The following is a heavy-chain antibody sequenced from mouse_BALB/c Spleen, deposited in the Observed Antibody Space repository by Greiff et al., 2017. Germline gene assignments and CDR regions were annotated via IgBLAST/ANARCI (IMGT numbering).Heavy chain of an antibody. CDR1: GFTFTDYY. V-gene: IGHV7-3*02. CDR2: IRNKANGYTT. CDR3: ARVGPYAMDY. Sequence: EVNVVESGGGLVQPGGSLRLSCATSGFTFTDYYMSWVRQPPGKALEWLGFIRNKANGYTTEYSASVKGRFTISRDNSQSILYLQMNTLRAEDSATYYCARVGPYAMDYWGQGTSVTVSS. J-gene: IGHJ4*01.